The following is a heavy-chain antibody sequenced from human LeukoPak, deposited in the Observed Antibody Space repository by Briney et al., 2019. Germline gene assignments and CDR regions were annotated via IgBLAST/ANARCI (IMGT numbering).Heavy chain of an antibody. CDR1: GYTFTNFG. V-gene: IGHV1-18*01. D-gene: IGHD6-13*01. Sequence: VASVKVSCKASGYTFTNFGISWVRQAPGQGLEWMGWISVYNGDTHFAQKLQGRVTMTTDTSTTTVYMELRNLRSDDTAVYYCARDHSSSSQLFDYWGQGTLVTVSS. CDR3: ARDHSSSSQLFDY. CDR2: ISVYNGDT. J-gene: IGHJ4*02.